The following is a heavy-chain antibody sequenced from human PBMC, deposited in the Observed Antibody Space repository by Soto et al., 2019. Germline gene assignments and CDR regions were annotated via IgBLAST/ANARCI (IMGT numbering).Heavy chain of an antibody. CDR3: AKSHRTPRDSSSWYLDY. D-gene: IGHD6-13*01. V-gene: IGHV3-33*06. CDR1: GFTFSSYG. Sequence: GGSLRLSCAASGFTFSSYGMHWVRQAPGKGLEWVAVIWYDGSNKYYADSVKGRFTISRDNSKNTLYLQMNSLRAEDPAVYYCAKSHRTPRDSSSWYLDYWGQGTLVTVSS. J-gene: IGHJ4*02. CDR2: IWYDGSNK.